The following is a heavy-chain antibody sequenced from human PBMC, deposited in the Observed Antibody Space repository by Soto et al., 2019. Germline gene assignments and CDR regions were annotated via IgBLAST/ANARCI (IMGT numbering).Heavy chain of an antibody. CDR2: FHYGGRT. D-gene: IGHD3-16*01. CDR1: GASVTRTIVY. V-gene: IGHV4-61*01. J-gene: IGHJ5*02. CDR3: VRDRAFSYAYDL. Sequence: SETLSLTCPVSGASVTRTIVYWSWLRQTPGKGLEWIGYFHYGGRTNYNPSLKSRVNISVDTSKNQFSLQLSSVTAADTALYFCVRDRAFSYAYDLWGQGTLVTVSS.